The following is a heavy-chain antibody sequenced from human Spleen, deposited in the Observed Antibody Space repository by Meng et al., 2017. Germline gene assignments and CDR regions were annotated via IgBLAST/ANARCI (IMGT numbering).Heavy chain of an antibody. D-gene: IGHD6-19*01. Sequence: VQLQASGPGLVKPSGTLSLTCAVSGGSISTTKWWNWVRQTPGKGLEWVGEIYHSGSTNYNPSLKSRVTMSVDKSKNQFSLKLTSVTAADTAVYYCASYNSGWPQFDSWGQGILVTVSS. CDR2: IYHSGST. J-gene: IGHJ4*02. CDR3: ASYNSGWPQFDS. V-gene: IGHV4-4*02. CDR1: GGSISTTKW.